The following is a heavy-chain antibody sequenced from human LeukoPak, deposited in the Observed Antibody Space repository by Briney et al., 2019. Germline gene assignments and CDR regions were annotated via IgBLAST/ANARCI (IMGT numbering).Heavy chain of an antibody. D-gene: IGHD4-17*01. CDR3: ARGHNGHDYGDYWRYWFDP. CDR2: INHSGST. J-gene: IGHJ5*02. V-gene: IGHV4-34*01. CDR1: GGSFSGYY. Sequence: PSETLSLTCAVYGGSFSGYYWSWIRQPPGKGLEWIGEINHSGSTNYNPSLKSRVTISADTSKNQFSLKLSSVTAADTAVYYCARGHNGHDYGDYWRYWFDPWGQGTLVTVSS.